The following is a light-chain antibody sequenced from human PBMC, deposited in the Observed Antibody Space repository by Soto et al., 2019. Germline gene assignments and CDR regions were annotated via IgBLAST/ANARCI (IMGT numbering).Light chain of an antibody. CDR2: DAT. CDR3: QQAFGFPPA. Sequence: DIQMTQSPSSVTASVGDRVIITCRASQNIASRLAWYQQGSGKAPKLLIYDATILQSGVPSRFSGSGSGTDFTLTISSLQPEDFATYYCQQAFGFPPAFGQGTKL. J-gene: IGKJ2*01. V-gene: IGKV1-12*01. CDR1: QNIASR.